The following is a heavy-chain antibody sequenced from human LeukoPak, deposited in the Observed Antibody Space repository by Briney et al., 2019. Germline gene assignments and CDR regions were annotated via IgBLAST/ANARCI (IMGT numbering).Heavy chain of an antibody. Sequence: PGGSLRLSCAASGFTFSSDGMHWVRQAPGKGLEWVAFIRYDGSNKYYADSVKGRFTISRDNSKNTLYLQMNSLRAEDTAVYYCAKVLYDFWSGYFHHYFDYWGQGTLVTVSS. D-gene: IGHD3-3*01. CDR3: AKVLYDFWSGYFHHYFDY. V-gene: IGHV3-30*02. CDR2: IRYDGSNK. CDR1: GFTFSSDG. J-gene: IGHJ4*02.